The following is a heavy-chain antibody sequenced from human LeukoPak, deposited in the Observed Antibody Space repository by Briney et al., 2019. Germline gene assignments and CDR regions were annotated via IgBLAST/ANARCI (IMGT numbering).Heavy chain of an antibody. Sequence: ASVKVSCKASGYTLTSYYLHWVRQAPGQGLEWMAIIDPSGGSTSHAQKFQGRVTMTRDTSASTAYMELRSLRSDDTAVYYCARESYCSSTSCYSDYYYYGMDVWGQGTTVTVSS. J-gene: IGHJ6*02. V-gene: IGHV1-46*01. D-gene: IGHD2-2*01. CDR1: GYTLTSYY. CDR2: IDPSGGST. CDR3: ARESYCSSTSCYSDYYYYGMDV.